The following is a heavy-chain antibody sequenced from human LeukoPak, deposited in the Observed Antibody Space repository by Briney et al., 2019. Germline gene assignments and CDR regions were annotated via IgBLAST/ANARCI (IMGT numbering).Heavy chain of an antibody. CDR3: AGTRRDGYNFRDI. D-gene: IGHD5-24*01. CDR2: IYYSGSI. Sequence: PSETLSLTCTVSGGSISSYYWSWIRQPPGKGLGWIGYIYYSGSINYNPSLKSRVTISVDTSKNQFSLKLSSVTAADTAVYYCAGTRRDGYNFRDIWGQGTMVTVSS. J-gene: IGHJ3*02. CDR1: GGSISSYY. V-gene: IGHV4-59*08.